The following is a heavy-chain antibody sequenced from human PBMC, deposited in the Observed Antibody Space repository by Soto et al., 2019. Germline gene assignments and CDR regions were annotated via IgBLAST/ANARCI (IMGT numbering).Heavy chain of an antibody. D-gene: IGHD3-10*01. Sequence: PGGSLRLSCAASGFTFDDYAMHWVRQAPGKGLEWVSGISWNSGSIGYADSVKGRFTISRDNAKNSLYLQMNSLRAEDTALYYCAKDSGAGVFDPRGQGTLVTVSS. V-gene: IGHV3-9*01. CDR3: AKDSGAGVFDP. CDR1: GFTFDDYA. J-gene: IGHJ5*02. CDR2: ISWNSGSI.